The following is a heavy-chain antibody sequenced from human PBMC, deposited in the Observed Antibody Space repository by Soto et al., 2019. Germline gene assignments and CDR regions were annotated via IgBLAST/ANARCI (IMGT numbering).Heavy chain of an antibody. D-gene: IGHD6-13*01. J-gene: IGHJ6*02. CDR1: GFTFSNYG. CDR3: AKMGRQQLAPPYYSHYGLDV. V-gene: IGHV3-30*18. CDR2: ISYDGSNK. Sequence: PGGSLRLSCVASGFTFSNYGMHWVRQAPGKGLEWVAVISYDGSNKYYADSVKGRFTISRDNSKNTLFLQMNSLRAEDTAVFYCAKMGRQQLAPPYYSHYGLDVWGQGTTVTVSS.